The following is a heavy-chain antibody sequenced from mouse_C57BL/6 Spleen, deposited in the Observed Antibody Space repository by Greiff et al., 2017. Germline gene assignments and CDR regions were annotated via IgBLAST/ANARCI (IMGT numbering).Heavy chain of an antibody. J-gene: IGHJ2*01. CDR3: ARLYGNYGFDY. D-gene: IGHD2-1*01. CDR1: GFNIKNTS. V-gene: IGHV14-3*01. Sequence: VQLQQSVAELVRPGASVKLSCKASGFNIKNTSMHWVKQRPEQGLEWIGRIDPANGNTKYAPKVQGKATITADTSSNTAYLQLSSLTSEDTAIYYCARLYGNYGFDYWGQGTTLTVSA. CDR2: IDPANGNT.